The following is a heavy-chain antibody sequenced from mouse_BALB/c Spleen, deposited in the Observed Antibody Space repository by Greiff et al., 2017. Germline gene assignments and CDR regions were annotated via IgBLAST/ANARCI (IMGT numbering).Heavy chain of an antibody. J-gene: IGHJ4*01. Sequence: EVQGVESGGGLVQPKGSLKLSCAASGFTFNTYAMNWVRQAPGKGLEWVARIRSKSNNYATYYADSVKDRFTISRDDSQSMLYLQMNNLKTEDTAMYYCVRQVDYYGSSYYAMDYWGQGTSVTVSS. V-gene: IGHV10-1*02. CDR2: IRSKSNNYAT. CDR1: GFTFNTYA. D-gene: IGHD1-1*01. CDR3: VRQVDYYGSSYYAMDY.